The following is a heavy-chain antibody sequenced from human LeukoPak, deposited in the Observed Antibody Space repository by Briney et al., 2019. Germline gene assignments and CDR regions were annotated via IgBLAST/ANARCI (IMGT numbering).Heavy chain of an antibody. J-gene: IGHJ6*03. Sequence: KPSETLSLTCAVSGGSISSSSYYWGWIRQPPGKGLEWIGSIYCCGSTYYNPSLKSRVTISVDTSKNQFSLKLSSVTAADTAVYYSARHYRYSYGFYYYYYMDVWGKGTTVTVSS. CDR1: GGSISSSSYY. CDR2: IYCCGST. CDR3: ARHYRYSYGFYYYYYMDV. D-gene: IGHD5-18*01. V-gene: IGHV4-39*01.